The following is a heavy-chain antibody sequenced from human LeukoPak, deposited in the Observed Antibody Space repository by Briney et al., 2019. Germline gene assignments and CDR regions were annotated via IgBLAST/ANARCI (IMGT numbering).Heavy chain of an antibody. V-gene: IGHV1-8*01. Sequence: ASVKVSCNASGYTFTIYDINWVRQATGQGLEWMGWMNPNSGNTSYAQKFQGRVTMTRNTSISTAYMELSSLRSEDTAVYYCARDGPRTYYDFWSGYYTGVYYYYGMDVWGQGTTVTVSS. CDR2: MNPNSGNT. CDR3: ARDGPRTYYDFWSGYYTGVYYYYGMDV. D-gene: IGHD3-3*01. CDR1: GYTFTIYD. J-gene: IGHJ6*02.